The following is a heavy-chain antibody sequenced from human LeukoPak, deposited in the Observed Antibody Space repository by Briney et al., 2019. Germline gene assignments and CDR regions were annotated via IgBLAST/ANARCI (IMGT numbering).Heavy chain of an antibody. CDR2: MNPNSGNT. CDR3: ARASLGSGWNDAFDI. V-gene: IGHV1-8*01. J-gene: IGHJ3*02. CDR1: GYTFTSYD. D-gene: IGHD6-19*01. Sequence: GASVKVSCKASGYTFTSYDINWVRQVTGQGLEWMGWMNPNSGNTGYAQKFQGRVTMTRDTSISTAYMELSRLRSDDTAVYYCARASLGSGWNDAFDIWGQGTMVTVSS.